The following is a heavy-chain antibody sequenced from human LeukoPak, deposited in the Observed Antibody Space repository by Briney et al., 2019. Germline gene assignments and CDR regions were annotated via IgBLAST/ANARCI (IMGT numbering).Heavy chain of an antibody. Sequence: ASVKVSCKASGYTLTSYDINWVRQATGQGLEWMGWMNPNSGNTGYAQKFQGRVTMTRNTSISTAYMELSSLRSEDTAVYYCARRGYSGYDLIVDYWGQGTLVTVSS. D-gene: IGHD5-12*01. J-gene: IGHJ4*02. CDR2: MNPNSGNT. V-gene: IGHV1-8*01. CDR3: ARRGYSGYDLIVDY. CDR1: GYTLTSYD.